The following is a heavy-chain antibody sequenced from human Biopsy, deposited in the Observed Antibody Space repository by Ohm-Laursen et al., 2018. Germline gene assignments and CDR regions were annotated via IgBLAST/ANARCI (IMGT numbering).Heavy chain of an antibody. V-gene: IGHV3-9*01. D-gene: IGHD2-21*02. CDR1: GFTFDDYA. CDR3: AKDLGQVTAAIGY. CDR2: ITWNSGSI. Sequence: RLSCAASGFTFDDYAMHWVRQAPGKGLEWVSGITWNSGSIGYADSVKGRFSIFRDNAKHSLYLQMNSLRAEDTALYYCAKDLGQVTAAIGYWGQGTLVTVSS. J-gene: IGHJ4*02.